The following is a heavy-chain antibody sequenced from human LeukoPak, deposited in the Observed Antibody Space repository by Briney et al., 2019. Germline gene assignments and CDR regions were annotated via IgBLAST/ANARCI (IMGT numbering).Heavy chain of an antibody. CDR3: AKASSSWYSYFDY. Sequence: GGSLRLSCAASGFTFSSYAMSWVRQAPGKGLEWVSAISGSGGSTYYADPVKGRFTISRDNSKNTLYLQMNSLRAEDTAVYYCAKASSSWYSYFDYGAQETLAPVSS. CDR1: GFTFSSYA. D-gene: IGHD6-13*01. J-gene: IGHJ4*02. V-gene: IGHV3-23*01. CDR2: ISGSGGST.